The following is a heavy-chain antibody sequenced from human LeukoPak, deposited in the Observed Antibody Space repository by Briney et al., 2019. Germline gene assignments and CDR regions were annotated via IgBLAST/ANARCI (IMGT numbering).Heavy chain of an antibody. CDR3: TRSTHSIRAAGGFDY. CDR2: MHHSGST. J-gene: IGHJ4*02. D-gene: IGHD6-13*01. CDR1: GYSISNNYY. Sequence: ETLSLTCTVSGYSISNNYYWGWIRQPPGKGLEWIGSMHHSGSTFISPSLNSRVTISMQTSKNQFSLKLGSVTAADTAVYYCTRSTHSIRAAGGFDYWGQGTLVTVSS. V-gene: IGHV4-38-2*02.